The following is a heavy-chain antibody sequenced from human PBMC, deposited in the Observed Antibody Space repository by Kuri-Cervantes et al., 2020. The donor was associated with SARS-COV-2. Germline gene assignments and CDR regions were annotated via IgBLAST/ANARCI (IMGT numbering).Heavy chain of an antibody. Sequence: WGSLRLSCAVSGFTVSRNYMSWVRQAPGKGLEWVSIIYRGGTTYYEDSVKGRFTISRDISKDTVYPQMDTLRAEDTAVYYCARHRDFWNDGMDVLGQGTTVTVSS. CDR1: GFTVSRNY. CDR2: IYRGGTT. V-gene: IGHV3-53*01. J-gene: IGHJ6*02. D-gene: IGHD3-3*01. CDR3: ARHRDFWNDGMDV.